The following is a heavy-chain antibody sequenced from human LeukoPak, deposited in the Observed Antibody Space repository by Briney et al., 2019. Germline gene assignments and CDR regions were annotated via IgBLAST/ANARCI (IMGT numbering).Heavy chain of an antibody. V-gene: IGHV3-23*01. CDR2: IIDSGNSV. D-gene: IGHD2-15*01. CDR1: GFTFSSYS. Sequence: GGSLRLSCAASGFTFSSYSMNWVRQAPGKGLEWVSTIIDSGNSVYYADSVKGRFTISRDNSKNTLFLQMNSLRAEDTAVYYCAKNLYCGGGSCYPSALGMDVWGQGTTVTVSS. CDR3: AKNLYCGGGSCYPSALGMDV. J-gene: IGHJ6*02.